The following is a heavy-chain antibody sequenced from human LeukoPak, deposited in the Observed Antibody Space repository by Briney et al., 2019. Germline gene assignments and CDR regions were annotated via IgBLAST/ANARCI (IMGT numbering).Heavy chain of an antibody. Sequence: GGSLRLSCAASGFTYSSYAMSWVRQAPGKGLEWVSAISGSGVSTYYADSVKGRFTISRDNSKNTLYLQMNSLRAEDTAVYYCAKIPSYYFDSSGYSKFDYWGQGTLVTVSS. CDR3: AKIPSYYFDSSGYSKFDY. CDR2: ISGSGVST. D-gene: IGHD3-22*01. V-gene: IGHV3-23*01. J-gene: IGHJ4*02. CDR1: GFTYSSYA.